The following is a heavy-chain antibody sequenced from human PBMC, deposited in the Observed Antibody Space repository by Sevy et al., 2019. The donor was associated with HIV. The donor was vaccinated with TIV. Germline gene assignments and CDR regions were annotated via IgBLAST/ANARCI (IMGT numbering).Heavy chain of an antibody. V-gene: IGHV1-18*01. D-gene: IGHD2-15*01. CDR1: GYTFTSYG. J-gene: IGHJ4*02. CDR3: ARVPICSGGSCYTETWIQLWGEFDY. CDR2: ISAYNGNT. Sequence: ASVKVSCKASGYTFTSYGISWVRQAPGQGLAWMGWISAYNGNTNYAQKLQGRVTMTTDTSTSTAYMELRSLRSDDTAVYYCARVPICSGGSCYTETWIQLWGEFDYWGQGTLVTVSS.